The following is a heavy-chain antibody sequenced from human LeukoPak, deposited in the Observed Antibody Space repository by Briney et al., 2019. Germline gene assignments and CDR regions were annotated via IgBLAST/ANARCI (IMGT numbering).Heavy chain of an antibody. D-gene: IGHD5-18*01. V-gene: IGHV3-30*02. J-gene: IGHJ3*02. CDR3: AKVGQHTAMVLNDAFDI. CDR1: GFTFSSHG. CDR2: IRYDGSNK. Sequence: GGSLRLSCAASGFTFSSHGMHWVRQAPGKGLEWVAFIRYDGSNKYYADSVKGRFTISRDNSKNTLYLQMNSLRAEDTAVYYCAKVGQHTAMVLNDAFDIWGQGTMVTVSS.